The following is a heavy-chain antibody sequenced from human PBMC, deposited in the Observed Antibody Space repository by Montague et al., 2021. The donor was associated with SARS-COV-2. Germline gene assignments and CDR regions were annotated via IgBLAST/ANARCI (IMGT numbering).Heavy chain of an antibody. CDR1: GFSPRTGGVG. D-gene: IGHD4-17*01. CDR3: AYFSTTVSTGYFDP. CDR2: IYWNDDE. J-gene: IGHJ5*02. V-gene: IGHV2-5*04. Sequence: PALVKPTQTLTLTCSFSGFSPRTGGVGVGWFRQPPEKALEWLAFIYWNDDERYTPSLRTRLTITKDISYNQLALIMTNMDPVDTGTYYCAYFSTTVSTGYFDPWGPGHRVTVSS.